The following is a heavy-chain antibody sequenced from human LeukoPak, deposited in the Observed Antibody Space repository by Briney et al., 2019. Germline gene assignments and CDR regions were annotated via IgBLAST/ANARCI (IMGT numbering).Heavy chain of an antibody. Sequence: ASVKVSCKASGYTFTGYYMHWVRQAPRQGLEWMGRINPNSGGTNYAQKFQGRVTMTRDTSISTAYMELSRLRSDDTAVYYCATIPKYSSSSYYFDYWGQGTLVTVSS. CDR3: ATIPKYSSSSYYFDY. J-gene: IGHJ4*02. CDR2: INPNSGGT. D-gene: IGHD6-13*01. CDR1: GYTFTGYY. V-gene: IGHV1-2*06.